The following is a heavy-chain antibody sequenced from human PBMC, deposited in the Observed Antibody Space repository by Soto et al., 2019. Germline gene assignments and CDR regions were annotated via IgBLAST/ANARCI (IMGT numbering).Heavy chain of an antibody. CDR2: IYYSGST. CDR1: GGSISSYY. CDR3: ARRASYYYGSGSYPYYYYYMDV. Sequence: SETLSLTCTVSGGSISSYYWSWIRQPPGKGLEWIGYIYYSGSTNYNPSLKSRVTISVDTSKNQFSLKLSSVTAADTAVYYCARRASYYYGSGSYPYYYYYMDVWGKGTTVTVSS. V-gene: IGHV4-59*08. D-gene: IGHD3-10*01. J-gene: IGHJ6*03.